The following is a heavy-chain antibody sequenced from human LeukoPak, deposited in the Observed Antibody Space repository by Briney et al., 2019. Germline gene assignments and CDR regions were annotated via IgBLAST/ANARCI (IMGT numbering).Heavy chain of an antibody. CDR3: ARGARSSSPLWT. V-gene: IGHV1-69*04. D-gene: IGHD6-13*01. Sequence: SVKVSCKASGGTFSSYAISWVRQAPGQGLDWMGRNIPILGIANYAQKFQGRVTISADKSTSTAYMELSSLRSEDTAVYYCARGARSSSPLWTWGQGTLVTVSS. CDR1: GGTFSSYA. CDR2: NIPILGIA. J-gene: IGHJ4*02.